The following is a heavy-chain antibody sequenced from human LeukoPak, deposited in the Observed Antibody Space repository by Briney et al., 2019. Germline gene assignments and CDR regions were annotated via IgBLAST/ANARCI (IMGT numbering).Heavy chain of an antibody. J-gene: IGHJ3*02. V-gene: IGHV3-30*18. CDR3: AKDDGYYDILTDAFDI. CDR1: GFTFNRYG. Sequence: PGGSLRLSCAASGFTFNRYGMHWVRQAPGKGLEWVAVISFDGKVSYYADSVKGRFTISRDNSKNTLDLQMNSLRPEDTAVYYCAKDDGYYDILTDAFDIWGQGTMVTVSS. D-gene: IGHD3-9*01. CDR2: ISFDGKVS.